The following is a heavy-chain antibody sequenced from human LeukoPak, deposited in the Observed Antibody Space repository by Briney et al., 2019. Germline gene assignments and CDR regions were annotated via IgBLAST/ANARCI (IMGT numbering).Heavy chain of an antibody. D-gene: IGHD3-3*01. V-gene: IGHV4-39*01. CDR1: GGSISSSSYY. CDR2: IYYSGST. CDR3: ARHSGLRSPFDP. J-gene: IGHJ5*02. Sequence: SETLSLTCTVSGGSISSSSYYWGWIRQPPGKGLEWIGSIYYSGSTYYNPSLKSRVTISVDTSKNQLSLKLTSATAADTSVYYCARHSGLRSPFDPWGQGTLVTVSS.